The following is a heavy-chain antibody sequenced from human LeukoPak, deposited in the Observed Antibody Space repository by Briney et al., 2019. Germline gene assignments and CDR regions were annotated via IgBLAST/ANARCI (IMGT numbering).Heavy chain of an antibody. CDR2: INTDGSST. CDR1: GFTFSSYS. J-gene: IGHJ3*02. V-gene: IGHV3-74*01. Sequence: GGSLRLSCAASGFTFSSYSMNWVRQAPGKGLVWVSRINTDGSSTNYADSVKGRFTISRDNAKNTLYLQMNSLRAEDTAVYYCAREAGKGPDAFDIWGQGTMVTVSS. CDR3: AREAGKGPDAFDI. D-gene: IGHD6-13*01.